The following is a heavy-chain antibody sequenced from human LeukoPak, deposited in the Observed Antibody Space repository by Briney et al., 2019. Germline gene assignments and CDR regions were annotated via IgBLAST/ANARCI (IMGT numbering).Heavy chain of an antibody. CDR3: ARVPEDIVVVPAALPDY. Sequence: ASVKVSCKASGCTFTSYGISWVRQAPGQGLEWMGWISAYNGNTNYAQKLQGRVTMTTDTSTSTAYMELRSLRSDDTAVYYCARVPEDIVVVPAALPDYWGQGTLVTVSS. J-gene: IGHJ4*02. D-gene: IGHD2-2*01. CDR1: GCTFTSYG. V-gene: IGHV1-18*01. CDR2: ISAYNGNT.